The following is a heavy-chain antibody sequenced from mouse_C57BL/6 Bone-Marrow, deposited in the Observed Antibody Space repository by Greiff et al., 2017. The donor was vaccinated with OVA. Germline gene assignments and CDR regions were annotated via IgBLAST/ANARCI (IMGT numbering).Heavy chain of an antibody. CDR3: TYGEADY. V-gene: IGHV1-15*01. J-gene: IGHJ2*01. CDR2: IDPETGGT. D-gene: IGHD1-1*01. CDR1: GYTFTDYE. Sequence: QVQLQQSGAELVRPGASVTLSCKASGYTFTDYEMHWVKQTPVRGLEWIGAIDPETGGTAYNQKFKGKAILTADKSSSTAYMELRSLTSEDSAVYDCTYGEADYWGKGTTLTVSS.